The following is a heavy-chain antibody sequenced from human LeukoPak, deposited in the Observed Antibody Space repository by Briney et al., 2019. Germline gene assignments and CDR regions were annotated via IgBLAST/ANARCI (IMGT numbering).Heavy chain of an antibody. CDR2: IYYSGST. Sequence: SETLSLTCTVSGGSISSYYWSWIRQPPGKGLEWIGYIYYSGSTNYNPSLKSRVTISVDTSKNQFSLKLSSVTAADTAVYYCAREEGGGSLYNWFDPWGQGTLVTVSS. J-gene: IGHJ5*02. CDR3: AREEGGGSLYNWFDP. V-gene: IGHV4-59*01. D-gene: IGHD2-15*01. CDR1: GGSISSYY.